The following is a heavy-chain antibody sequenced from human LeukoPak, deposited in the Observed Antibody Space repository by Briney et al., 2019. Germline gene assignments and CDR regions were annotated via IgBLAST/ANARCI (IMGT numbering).Heavy chain of an antibody. CDR1: GFTFSSYW. CDR3: ARDGYYKGAYYYEGNYYYYMDV. Sequence: PGGSLRLSCAASGFTFSSYWMSWVRQAPGKGLEWVANIKEDGSEKNYVDSVKGRFTISRDNAKKSLYLQMYSLRAEDTGVYYCARDGYYKGAYYYEGNYYYYMDVWGKGTTVTISS. CDR2: IKEDGSEK. V-gene: IGHV3-7*01. J-gene: IGHJ6*03. D-gene: IGHD3-22*01.